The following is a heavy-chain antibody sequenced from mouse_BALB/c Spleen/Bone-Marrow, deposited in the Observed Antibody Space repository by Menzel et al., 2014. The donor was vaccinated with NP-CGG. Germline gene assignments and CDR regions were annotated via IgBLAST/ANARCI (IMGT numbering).Heavy chain of an antibody. CDR2: FAPGSGNT. J-gene: IGHJ1*01. D-gene: IGHD2-4*01. Sequence: DLVKPGASVKLSCKASGYTFTSYWINWIKQRPGQGLEWIGRFAPGSGNTYYNEMFKGKATLTVDTSSSTAYIHLSSLSSEDSAVYFCARARSTVITTWYFDVWGAGTTVTGSS. V-gene: IGHV1S41*01. CDR1: GYTFTSYW. CDR3: ARARSTVITTWYFDV.